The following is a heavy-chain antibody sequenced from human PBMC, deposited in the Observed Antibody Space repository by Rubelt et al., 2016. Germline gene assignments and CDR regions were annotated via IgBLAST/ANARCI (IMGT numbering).Heavy chain of an antibody. D-gene: IGHD6-19*01. V-gene: IGHV1-3*01. CDR2: INAGNGNT. Sequence: QVQLVQSGAEVKKPGASVKVSCKASGYTFTSYAMHWVRQAPGQRLEWMGWINAGNGNTKYSQKFQGRVTITSETSASTAYMELSSLRSEDTAVYYCACQGVDESGWLPNFYYYYGMDVWGQGTTVTVSS. CDR3: ACQGVDESGWLPNFYYYYGMDV. J-gene: IGHJ6*02. CDR1: GYTFTSYA.